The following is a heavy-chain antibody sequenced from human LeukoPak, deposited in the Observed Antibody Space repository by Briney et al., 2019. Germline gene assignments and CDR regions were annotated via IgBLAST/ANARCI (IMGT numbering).Heavy chain of an antibody. J-gene: IGHJ4*02. Sequence: GGSLRLSCAASGFSFSSSSMNWVRQAPGKGLEWASHITTSSSTIYADSAKGRFAISRDNARNSLYLQMSSLRDEDTAVYYCARRVGSYHFDSWGQGTLVTVSS. CDR3: ARRVGSYHFDS. CDR1: GFSFSSSS. V-gene: IGHV3-48*02. CDR2: ITTSSSTI. D-gene: IGHD1-26*01.